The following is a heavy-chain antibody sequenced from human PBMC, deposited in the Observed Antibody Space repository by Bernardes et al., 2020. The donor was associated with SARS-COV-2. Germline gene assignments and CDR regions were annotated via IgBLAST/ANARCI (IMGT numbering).Heavy chain of an antibody. CDR3: ARDTRSNSGYD. V-gene: IGHV1-2*02. CDR1: GYSFTGHY. Sequence: ASVKVSCKASGYSFTGHYMHWVRQAPGQGLEWMGWMNPKSGATKSAQNFQGRVTMTRVTSISTAYMELSSLRSDDTAIYYCARDTRSNSGYDWGQGTLVTVSS. D-gene: IGHD5-12*01. J-gene: IGHJ4*02. CDR2: MNPKSGAT.